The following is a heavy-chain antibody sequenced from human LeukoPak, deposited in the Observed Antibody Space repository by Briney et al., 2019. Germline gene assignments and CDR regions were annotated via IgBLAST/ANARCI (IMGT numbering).Heavy chain of an antibody. J-gene: IGHJ4*02. V-gene: IGHV2-70*11. Sequence: ESGPALVKPTRTLTLTCTFSGFSLSTSGMCVSWIRQPPGKALEWLARIDWDGDKYYNTSLKTRLTISKDTSKNQVVLTMTNMDPVDTATYYCARIRGSRYYFDYWGQGTLVTVSS. CDR2: IDWDGDK. CDR3: ARIRGSRYYFDY. D-gene: IGHD6-13*01. CDR1: GFSLSTSGMC.